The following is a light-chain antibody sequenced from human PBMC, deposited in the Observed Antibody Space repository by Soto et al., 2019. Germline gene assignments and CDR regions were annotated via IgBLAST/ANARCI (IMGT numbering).Light chain of an antibody. Sequence: EIVLTQSPGTLSLSPGERSTLSRLASQSVSSSYLAWYQQKPGQAPRLLIYGASGRATGITDRFSGSGPGTDFTLTISRLEPEDFAVYYCQQYGSSPVTVGPGTKVEIK. CDR2: GAS. CDR1: QSVSSSY. J-gene: IGKJ1*01. CDR3: QQYGSSPVT. V-gene: IGKV3-20*01.